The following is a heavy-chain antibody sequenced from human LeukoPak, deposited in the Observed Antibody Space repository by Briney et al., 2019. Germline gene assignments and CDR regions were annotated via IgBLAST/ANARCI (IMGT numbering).Heavy chain of an antibody. CDR3: ARRSYYDSSGSSTAGFDP. V-gene: IGHV5-51*01. CDR1: GYSFTSYW. Sequence: KDGESLKISCKGSGYSFTSYWIGWVRQMPGKGLEWMGIIYPGDSDTRYSPSFQGQVTISADKSISTAYLQWSSLKASDTAMYYCARRSYYDSSGSSTAGFDPWGQGTLVTVSS. D-gene: IGHD3-22*01. J-gene: IGHJ5*02. CDR2: IYPGDSDT.